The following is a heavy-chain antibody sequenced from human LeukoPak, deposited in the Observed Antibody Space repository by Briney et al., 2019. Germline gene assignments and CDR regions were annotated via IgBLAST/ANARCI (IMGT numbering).Heavy chain of an antibody. CDR2: ISPSGGST. D-gene: IGHD3-22*01. V-gene: IGHV1-46*01. J-gene: IGHJ4*02. CDR1: GYTFTSNY. Sequence: VASVKVSCKAFGYTFTSNYMHWVRQAPGQGPEWMGVISPSGGSTTYAQKFQGRVTMTRDMSTSTVYMELSSLRSEDTAVYYCARESYDSSGYCLDYWGQGTLVTVSS. CDR3: ARESYDSSGYCLDY.